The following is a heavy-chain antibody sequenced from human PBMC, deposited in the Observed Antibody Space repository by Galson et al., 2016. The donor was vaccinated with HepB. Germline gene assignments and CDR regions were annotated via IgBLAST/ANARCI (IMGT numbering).Heavy chain of an antibody. CDR3: ARMFPLYSSGWYVRGDGWFDS. D-gene: IGHD6-19*01. J-gene: IGHJ5*01. CDR1: GFTFSYYY. V-gene: IGHV3-11*01. Sequence: SLRLSCAASGFTFSYYYMSWIRQAPGKGLEWVSYISGDGRTINYADSVKGRFTISRGNAKNSLYLHRNSLTGEDTAVYYCARMFPLYSSGWYVRGDGWFDSWGQGTLVTVSS. CDR2: ISGDGRTI.